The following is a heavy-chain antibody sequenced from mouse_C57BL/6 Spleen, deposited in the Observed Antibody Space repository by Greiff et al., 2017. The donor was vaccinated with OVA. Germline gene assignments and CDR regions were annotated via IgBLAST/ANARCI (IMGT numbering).Heavy chain of an antibody. CDR2: INPNNGGT. Sequence: VQLQQSGPELVKPGASVKMSCKASGYTFTDYNMHWVKQSHGKSLEWIGYINPNNGGTSYNQKFKGKATLTVNKSSSTAYMELRSLTSEDSAVYYCARLRYYYGSSYGYFDVWGTGTTVTVSS. CDR1: GYTFTDYN. J-gene: IGHJ1*03. D-gene: IGHD1-1*01. CDR3: ARLRYYYGSSYGYFDV. V-gene: IGHV1-22*01.